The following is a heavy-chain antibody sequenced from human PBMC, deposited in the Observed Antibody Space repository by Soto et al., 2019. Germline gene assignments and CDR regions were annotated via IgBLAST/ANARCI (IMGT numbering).Heavy chain of an antibody. Sequence: PSETLSLTCTVSGGSISSGDYYWSWIRQPPGKGLEWIGYIYYSGSTYYNPSLKSRVIISVDTSKNQFSLKLSSVTAADTAVYYCARVWSYCSSTSCYYYFDYWGQGTLVTVSS. CDR2: IYYSGST. D-gene: IGHD2-2*01. J-gene: IGHJ4*02. CDR3: ARVWSYCSSTSCYYYFDY. CDR1: GGSISSGDYY. V-gene: IGHV4-30-4*01.